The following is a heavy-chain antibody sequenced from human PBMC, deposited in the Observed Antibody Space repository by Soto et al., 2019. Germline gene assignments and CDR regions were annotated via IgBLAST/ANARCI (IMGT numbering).Heavy chain of an antibody. CDR1: GFTFSSYA. J-gene: IGHJ4*02. CDR3: AKDLGIAAAGTLYYLDY. V-gene: IGHV3-23*01. D-gene: IGHD6-13*01. CDR2: ISGSGGST. Sequence: GGSLRLSCAASGFTFSSYAMSWVRQAPGKGLEWVSAISGSGGSTYYADSVKGRFTISRDNSKNTLYLQMNSLRAEDTAVYYCAKDLGIAAAGTLYYLDYWGQGTLVTVSS.